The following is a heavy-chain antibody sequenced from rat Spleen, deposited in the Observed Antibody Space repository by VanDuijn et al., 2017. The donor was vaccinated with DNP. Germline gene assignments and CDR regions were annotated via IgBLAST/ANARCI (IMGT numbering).Heavy chain of an antibody. CDR1: GFTFSNYG. V-gene: IGHV5-19*01. CDR3: TVDRDGSYVVAY. J-gene: IGHJ3*01. CDR2: ISPSGGST. Sequence: EVQLVESGGGLVQPGRSLKLSCAASGFTFSNYGMHWIRQAPTKGLDWVASISPSGGSTYFRDSVKGRVTISRDNVKSTLYLQMDSLRSEDTATYYCTVDRDGSYVVAYWGQGTLVTVSS. D-gene: IGHD1-12*02.